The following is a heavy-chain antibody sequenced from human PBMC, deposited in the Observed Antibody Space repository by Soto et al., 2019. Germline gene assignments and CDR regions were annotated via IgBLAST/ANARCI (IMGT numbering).Heavy chain of an antibody. D-gene: IGHD3-10*01. CDR3: ATGQYDSGSYPNWLDP. CDR1: GGSISSYY. Sequence: SETLSLTCTVSGGSISSYYWSWIRQPPGKALEWIGYISHTGSTYYNPSLTSRVTISLDRSQNQFSLRLSSVTAADTAVYFCATGQYDSGSYPNWLDPWGQGTLVTVSS. CDR2: ISHTGST. V-gene: IGHV4-59*12. J-gene: IGHJ5*02.